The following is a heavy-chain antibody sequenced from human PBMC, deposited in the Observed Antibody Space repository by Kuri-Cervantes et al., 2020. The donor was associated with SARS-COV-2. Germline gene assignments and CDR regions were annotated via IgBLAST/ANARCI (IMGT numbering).Heavy chain of an antibody. CDR1: GYTLTELS. J-gene: IGHJ3*02. D-gene: IGHD3-3*01. Sequence: ASVKVSCKVSGYTLTELSMHWVRQAPGKGLEWMGGFDPEDGETIYAQKFQGRVTMTEDTSTDTAYMELSRLRSDDTAVYYCARDRGSLEPRWDTIFGVVINSDAIDIWGQGTMVTVSS. CDR2: FDPEDGET. CDR3: ARDRGSLEPRWDTIFGVVINSDAIDI. V-gene: IGHV1-24*01.